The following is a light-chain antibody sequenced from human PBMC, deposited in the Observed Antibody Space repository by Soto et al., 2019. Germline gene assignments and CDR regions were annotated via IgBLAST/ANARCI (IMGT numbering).Light chain of an antibody. Sequence: DIVMTQSPDSLAVSLGERATINCKSSQSVLYSSNNKNYLAWYQQKPGQPPKLLIYWASNRESGVPDRFSGSGSETDFTITISSLQAEDVAFYYCQQYDSTPWTFGQGTKVEIK. CDR1: QSVLYSSNNKNY. V-gene: IGKV4-1*01. CDR2: WAS. J-gene: IGKJ1*01. CDR3: QQYDSTPWT.